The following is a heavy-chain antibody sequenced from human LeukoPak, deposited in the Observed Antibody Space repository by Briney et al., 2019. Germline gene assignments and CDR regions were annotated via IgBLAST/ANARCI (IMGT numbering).Heavy chain of an antibody. CDR1: AFTFSSYG. V-gene: IGHV3-30*02. Sequence: GGSLRLSCAASAFTFSSYGMHWVRQAPGKGLEWVAYIQYDRTNEQYAHSVKGRFRISRDNSKNILYLQMNSLRTEDTAVYYCAKDRCSNGIGCYYYMDVWGKGTTVTISS. CDR3: AKDRCSNGIGCYYYMDV. D-gene: IGHD2-8*01. CDR2: IQYDRTNE. J-gene: IGHJ6*03.